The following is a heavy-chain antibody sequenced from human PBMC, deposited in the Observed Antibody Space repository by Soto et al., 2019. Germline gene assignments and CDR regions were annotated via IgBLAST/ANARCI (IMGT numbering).Heavy chain of an antibody. J-gene: IGHJ4*02. D-gene: IGHD3-10*01. CDR1: GYSFTSYW. CDR2: IYPGDSDT. Sequence: PGESLKIPGKGSGYSFTSYWIGWVRQMPGKGLEWMGIIYPGDSDTRYSPAFQGQVTFSADKSISTAYLQWSSLKASDTAMYYCASSFFYRSGSYYPPPGSFDYWGQGTLVTVSS. CDR3: ASSFFYRSGSYYPPPGSFDY. V-gene: IGHV5-51*01.